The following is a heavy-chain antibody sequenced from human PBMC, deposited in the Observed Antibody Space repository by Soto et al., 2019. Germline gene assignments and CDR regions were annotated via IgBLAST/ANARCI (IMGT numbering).Heavy chain of an antibody. V-gene: IGHV6-1*01. CDR3: ARGLSRWFGVVTGVDAFDI. J-gene: IGHJ3*02. CDR1: GDRVSSNNAA. D-gene: IGHD3-3*01. Sequence: TQTFSLTCVISGDRVSSNNAAWNWIRQSPSRGLEWLGRTFYRSKWHTDYGVSVRGRITINADTSKNQFSLKLSSVTAADTAVYYCARGLSRWFGVVTGVDAFDIWGQGIMVTVSS. CDR2: TFYRSKWHT.